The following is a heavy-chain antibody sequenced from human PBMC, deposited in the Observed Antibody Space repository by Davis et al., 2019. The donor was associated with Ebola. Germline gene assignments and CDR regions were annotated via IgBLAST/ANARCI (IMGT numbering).Heavy chain of an antibody. V-gene: IGHV1-46*01. D-gene: IGHD1-14*01. J-gene: IGHJ4*01. CDR2: INPSGGST. CDR1: GYTFTSYY. CDR3: AASAGTVGKFDY. Sequence: ASVKVSCKASGYTFTSYYMHWVRQAPGQGLEWMGIINPSGGSTNYAQKFQGRVTITRDMSTSTSDLDLSNLRSEDTAVYYCAASAGTVGKFDYWGQGTLVTVSS.